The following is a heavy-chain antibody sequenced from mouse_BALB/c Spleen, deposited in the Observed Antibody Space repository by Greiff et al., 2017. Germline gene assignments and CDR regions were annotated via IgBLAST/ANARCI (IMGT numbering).Heavy chain of an antibody. D-gene: IGHD1-1*01. CDR3: ARDGYGSSYGFDY. J-gene: IGHJ2*01. V-gene: IGHV3-6*02. CDR1: GYSITSGYY. CDR2: ISYDGSN. Sequence: DVQLQESGPGLVKPSQSLSLTCSVTGYSITSGYYWNWIRQFPGNKLEWMGYISYDGSNNYNPSLKNRISITRDTSKNQFFLKLNSVTTEDTATYYCARDGYGSSYGFDYWGQGTTLTVSS.